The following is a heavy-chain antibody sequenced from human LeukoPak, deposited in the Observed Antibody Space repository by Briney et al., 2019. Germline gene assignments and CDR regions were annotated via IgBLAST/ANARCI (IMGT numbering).Heavy chain of an antibody. CDR2: IIPILGIA. CDR1: GGTFSSYA. CDR3: ARGADYYDSSGYDY. J-gene: IGHJ4*02. V-gene: IGHV1-69*04. D-gene: IGHD3-22*01. Sequence: SVKVSCKASGGTFSSYAISWVRQAPGQGLEWMGRIIPILGIANYAQKFQGRVTITADESTSTAYMELSSLRSEDTAVYYCARGADYYDSSGYDYWGQGTLVTVSS.